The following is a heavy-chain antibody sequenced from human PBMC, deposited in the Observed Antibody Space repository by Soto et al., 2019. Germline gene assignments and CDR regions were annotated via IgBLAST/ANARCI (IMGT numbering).Heavy chain of an antibody. CDR2: IYWDDVK. V-gene: IGHV2-5*05. CDR3: AHYLSLYYDNAGYYFPTKVFDI. CDR1: GFSHSTFGAG. J-gene: IGHJ3*02. Sequence: QITLKESGPTLVKPTQTLTLTCTLSGFSHSTFGAGVGWIRQPPGKALEWLALIYWDDVKRYGPSLKSRLTITRDTSTNQVVLTMSNVDPVDTATYFCAHYLSLYYDNAGYYFPTKVFDIWGPGTVVIVSS. D-gene: IGHD3-22*01.